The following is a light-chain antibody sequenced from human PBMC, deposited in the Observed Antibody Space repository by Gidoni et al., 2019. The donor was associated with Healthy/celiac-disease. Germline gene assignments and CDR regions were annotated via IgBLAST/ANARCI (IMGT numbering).Light chain of an antibody. CDR2: RNN. CDR1: SSNIGSNY. CDR3: AAWDDSLSCVV. V-gene: IGLV1-47*01. J-gene: IGLJ2*01. Sequence: QSVLTQPPSASGTHGQRVTISCSGSSSNIGSNYVYWYQPLPGPAPKLLIYRNNQRPSGVPDRFSGSKSGTSASLAISGLRSEDVADYYCAAWDDSLSCVVFGGGTKLTVL.